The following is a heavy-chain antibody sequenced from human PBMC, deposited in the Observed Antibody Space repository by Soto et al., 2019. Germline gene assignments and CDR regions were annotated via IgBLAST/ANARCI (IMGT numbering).Heavy chain of an antibody. V-gene: IGHV5-51*01. CDR2: IYPGDSDT. J-gene: IGHJ6*02. CDR1: GYSFTSYW. D-gene: IGHD6-6*01. CDR3: ARHGIAARPGDYYYGMDV. Sequence: GESLKISCKGSGYSFTSYWIGWVRQMPGKGLEWMGIIYPGDSDTRYSPSFQGQVTISADKSISTAYLQWSSLKASDTAMYYCARHGIAARPGDYYYGMDVCGQGTTVTVSS.